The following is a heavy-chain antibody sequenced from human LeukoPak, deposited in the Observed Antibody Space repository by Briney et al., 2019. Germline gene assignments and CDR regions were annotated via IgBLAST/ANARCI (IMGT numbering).Heavy chain of an antibody. CDR3: TTYRSGHY. J-gene: IGHJ4*02. Sequence: GGSLRLSCEASGFTFSGSDIHWVRQASGKGLEWVGRITTKASNYATAYGASVKGRFTISRDDSENTSYLQMNSLKTEDTAVYYCTTYRSGHYWGQGTLVTVSS. V-gene: IGHV3-73*01. CDR2: ITTKASNYAT. D-gene: IGHD6-19*01. CDR1: GFTFSGSD.